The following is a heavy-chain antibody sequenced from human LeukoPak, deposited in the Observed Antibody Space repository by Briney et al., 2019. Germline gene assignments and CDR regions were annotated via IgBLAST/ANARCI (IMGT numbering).Heavy chain of an antibody. D-gene: IGHD2-2*01. CDR3: ARNLAMTGDFDN. V-gene: IGHV1-8*01. CDR2: MNPNNGRT. CDR1: GNSFASYD. Sequence: ASEKVSYENIGNSFASYDIKWVRQAHGQGLEWLGWMNPNNGRTGYAQTFQGRVTMTRDTSISTAYMELRSLRSEDTAVYYCARNLAMTGDFDNWGQGTLVTVSS. J-gene: IGHJ4*02.